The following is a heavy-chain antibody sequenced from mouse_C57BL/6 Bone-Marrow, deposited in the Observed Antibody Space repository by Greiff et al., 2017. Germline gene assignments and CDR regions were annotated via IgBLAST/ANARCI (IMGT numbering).Heavy chain of an antibody. Sequence: VQLQQPGAELVMPGASVKLSCKASGYTFTSYWMHWVKQRPGPGLEWIGEIDPSDSYTNYNQKFKGKSTLTVDKSYSTAYMQLSSLTSESSAVYYCAREVYYGYFFAYWGQGTILPVSS. V-gene: IGHV1-69*01. CDR2: IDPSDSYT. CDR3: AREVYYGYFFAY. CDR1: GYTFTSYW. J-gene: IGHJ2*01. D-gene: IGHD2-2*01.